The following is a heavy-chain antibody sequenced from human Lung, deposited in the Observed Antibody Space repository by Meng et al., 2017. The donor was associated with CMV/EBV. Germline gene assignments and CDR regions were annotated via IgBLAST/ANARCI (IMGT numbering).Heavy chain of an antibody. V-gene: IGHV3-48*04. CDR1: EFTFSSYT. CDR2: ISNSGSAK. J-gene: IGHJ4*02. CDR3: ARSLFDSNDPFDY. D-gene: IGHD3-22*01. Sequence: GEXXKISCAASEFTFSSYTMNWVRQAPGKGLEWVSYISNSGSAKYYADSLRGRFTISRDNAKNSLYLQMNSLRADNTAVYYCARSLFDSNDPFDYWGQGTXVNGAS.